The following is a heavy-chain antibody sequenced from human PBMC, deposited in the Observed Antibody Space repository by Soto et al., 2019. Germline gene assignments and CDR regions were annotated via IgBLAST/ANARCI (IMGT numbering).Heavy chain of an antibody. CDR2: ISGSGGST. CDR3: AKDQGSSWYEIDY. D-gene: IGHD6-13*01. Sequence: EVQLLESGGGLVQPGGSLRLSCAASGFTFSNYAVTWVRQAPGKGLEWVSTISGSGGSTYYADSVKGRFTISRDNSKNTLYRQMNSLRAEYTAVYYCAKDQGSSWYEIDYWGQGTLVTVSS. CDR1: GFTFSNYA. J-gene: IGHJ4*02. V-gene: IGHV3-23*01.